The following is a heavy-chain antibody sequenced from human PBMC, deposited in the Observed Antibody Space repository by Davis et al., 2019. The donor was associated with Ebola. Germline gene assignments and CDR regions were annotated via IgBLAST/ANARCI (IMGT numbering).Heavy chain of an antibody. CDR1: GFTLSDYY. Sequence: GESLKISCAASGFTLSDYYMSWIRQAPGKGLEWVAFISSSGGTIYYADSVKGRFTISRDNAKNSLYLQMNSLRAEDTAVYYCARDRGYNYGIEYFQHWGQGTLVTVSS. CDR3: ARDRGYNYGIEYFQH. CDR2: ISSSGGTI. D-gene: IGHD5-18*01. V-gene: IGHV3-11*04. J-gene: IGHJ1*01.